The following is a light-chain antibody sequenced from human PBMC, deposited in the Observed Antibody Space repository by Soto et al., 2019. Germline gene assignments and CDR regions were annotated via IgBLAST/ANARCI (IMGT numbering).Light chain of an antibody. J-gene: IGLJ3*02. CDR3: ETGDDNTWV. CDR2: LEGDGSY. V-gene: IGLV4-60*02. Sequence: QPVLPQSSSASASLGSSVKLTCTLSSGHSSFIIAWHQQQPGKAPRFLMKLEGDGSYDKGSGVPDRFSGSSSGADRYLTISTLQFDDEADYYCETGDDNTWVVCGGTKLAVL. CDR1: SGHSSFI.